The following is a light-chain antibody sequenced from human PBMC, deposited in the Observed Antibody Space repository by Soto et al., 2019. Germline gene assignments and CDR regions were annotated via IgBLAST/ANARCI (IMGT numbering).Light chain of an antibody. V-gene: IGKV1-5*03. CDR3: QQHTT. CDR1: QGISSW. J-gene: IGKJ1*01. CDR2: KAS. Sequence: DIQMTQSPSALSASVGDRVSITCRGSQGISSWLAWYQQNPGKAPRLLIYKASSLASSVPSRFSGSGSGTEFTLTISSLQPEDVATYHCQQHTTFGQGTKVDI.